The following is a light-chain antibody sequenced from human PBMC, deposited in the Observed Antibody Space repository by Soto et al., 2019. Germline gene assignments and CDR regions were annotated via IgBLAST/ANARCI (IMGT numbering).Light chain of an antibody. CDR1: QSVLYSSNNKNY. J-gene: IGKJ4*01. Sequence: DIVMTQSPDSLAVSLGARATINCKSSQSVLYSSNNKNYIAWYQQKPVQPPKLLIYWASTRESGVPDRVSGSGSGTDFTLTISSVQAEDVAVYYCQQYYSTPLTFVGGTKVEIK. CDR3: QQYYSTPLT. CDR2: WAS. V-gene: IGKV4-1*01.